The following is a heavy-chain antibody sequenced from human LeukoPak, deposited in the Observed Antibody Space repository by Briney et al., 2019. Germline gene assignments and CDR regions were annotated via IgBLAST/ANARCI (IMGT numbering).Heavy chain of an antibody. J-gene: IGHJ4*02. D-gene: IGHD4-17*01. Sequence: PGGSLRLSCAASGFTFNNYAMTWVRQAPGKGLEWVSSISTSGVMTYYADSVKGRFTISRDNAKNSLYLQMNSLRAEDTAVYYCARVGLGVTKFFDYWGQGTLVTVSS. CDR1: GFTFNNYA. CDR3: ARVGLGVTKFFDY. CDR2: ISTSGVMT. V-gene: IGHV3-23*01.